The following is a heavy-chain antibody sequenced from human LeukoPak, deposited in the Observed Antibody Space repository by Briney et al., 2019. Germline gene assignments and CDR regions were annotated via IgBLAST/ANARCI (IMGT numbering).Heavy chain of an antibody. Sequence: SETLSLTCTVSGGSISSSSYYWGWIRQPPGKGLEWIGSIYYSGSTYYNPSLKSRVTISVDTSKNQFSLKLSSVTAADTAVYYCANAYGDYRYYLDYWGQGTLVTVSS. D-gene: IGHD4-17*01. J-gene: IGHJ4*02. CDR3: ANAYGDYRYYLDY. CDR2: IYYSGST. CDR1: GGSISSSSYY. V-gene: IGHV4-39*01.